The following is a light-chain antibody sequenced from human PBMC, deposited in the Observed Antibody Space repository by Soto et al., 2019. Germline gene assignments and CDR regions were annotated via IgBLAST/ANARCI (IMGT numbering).Light chain of an antibody. V-gene: IGKV3-15*01. CDR3: QQYNNWPPWT. CDR1: QSISSN. CDR2: GAS. Sequence: EVVMTQSPATLSVSPGERATLSCRASQSISSNLAWYQQKPGQPPRLLIYGASTMATGIPARFGGSGSGTEFTLTISSLQSEDFAVYYCQQYNNWPPWTFGQGTKVEIK. J-gene: IGKJ1*01.